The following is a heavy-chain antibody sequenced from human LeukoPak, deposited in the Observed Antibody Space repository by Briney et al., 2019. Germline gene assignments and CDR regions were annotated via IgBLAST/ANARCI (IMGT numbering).Heavy chain of an antibody. CDR3: AKVAGSMVRGVPLDY. V-gene: IGHV3-30*02. D-gene: IGHD3-10*01. CDR2: IRYDGSNK. Sequence: GGSLRLSCAASGFTFSSYGMHWVRQAPGKGLEWVAFIRYDGSNKYYADSVKGRFTISRDNSKNTLYLQMNSLRAEDTAVYYCAKVAGSMVRGVPLDYWGQGTLVTVSS. CDR1: GFTFSSYG. J-gene: IGHJ4*02.